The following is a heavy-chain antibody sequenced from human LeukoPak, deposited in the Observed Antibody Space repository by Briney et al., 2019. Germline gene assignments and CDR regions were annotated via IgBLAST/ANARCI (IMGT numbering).Heavy chain of an antibody. J-gene: IGHJ6*02. Sequence: ASVKVSCKASKYTFTSYYMHWVRQAPGQGLEWMGIINPSGGSTSYAQKFQGRVTMTTDTSTSTAYMELRSLRSDDTAVYYCARKKKLDRPYYGMDVWGQGTTVTVSS. CDR2: INPSGGST. D-gene: IGHD1-1*01. V-gene: IGHV1-46*01. CDR3: ARKKKLDRPYYGMDV. CDR1: KYTFTSYY.